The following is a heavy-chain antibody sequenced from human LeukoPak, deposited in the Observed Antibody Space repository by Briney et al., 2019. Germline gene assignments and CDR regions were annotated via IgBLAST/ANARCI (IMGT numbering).Heavy chain of an antibody. Sequence: ASVKVSCKASGFTFNAYYIHWVRQAPGQGLEWMGWIHIYRGNTNYAQKFQGRVTMTTDTSTSTVYMEVRGLRSDDTAMYYCARDVGITVADSFDPWGQGTLVTVSS. J-gene: IGHJ5*02. CDR3: ARDVGITVADSFDP. CDR1: GFTFNAYY. D-gene: IGHD6-13*01. CDR2: IHIYRGNT. V-gene: IGHV1-18*04.